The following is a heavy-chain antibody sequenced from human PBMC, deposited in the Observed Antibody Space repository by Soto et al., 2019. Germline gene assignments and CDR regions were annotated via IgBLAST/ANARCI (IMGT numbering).Heavy chain of an antibody. J-gene: IGHJ6*02. V-gene: IGHV3-21*01. CDR1: GLTFSSYS. Sequence: GSLRLSCAASGLTFSSYSMNWVRQAPGKGLEWVSSISSSSSYIYYADSVKGRFTISRDNAKNSLYLQMNSLRAEDTAVYYCAREMNTVTNHGMDVWGQGTTVTVSS. CDR2: ISSSSSYI. D-gene: IGHD4-4*01. CDR3: AREMNTVTNHGMDV.